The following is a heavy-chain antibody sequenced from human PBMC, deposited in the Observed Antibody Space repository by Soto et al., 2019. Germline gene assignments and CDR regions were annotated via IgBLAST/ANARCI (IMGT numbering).Heavy chain of an antibody. CDR2: IWYDGSNK. J-gene: IGHJ6*02. D-gene: IGHD6-19*01. V-gene: IGHV3-33*01. CDR3: ARGSRSSGCSSCYGMDV. Sequence: VGSLRLSCAASGFTFSSYGMHWVRQAPGKGLEWVAVIWYDGSNKYYADSVKGRFTISRDNSKNTLYLQMNSLRAEDTAVYYCARGSRSSGCSSCYGMDVWGQGTTVTVSS. CDR1: GFTFSSYG.